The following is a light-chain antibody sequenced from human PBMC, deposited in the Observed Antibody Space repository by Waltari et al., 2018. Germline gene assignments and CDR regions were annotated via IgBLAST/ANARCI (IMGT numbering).Light chain of an antibody. Sequence: QSALTQPASVSGSPGQSSTISCTGTSSAVGGYNYVSWYQQHPGKAPKLMIYDVSKRPSGVSNRFSGSKSGNTASLTISGLQAEDEADYYCSSYTSSSVYVFGTGTKVTVL. V-gene: IGLV2-14*01. CDR2: DVS. CDR3: SSYTSSSVYV. CDR1: SSAVGGYNY. J-gene: IGLJ1*01.